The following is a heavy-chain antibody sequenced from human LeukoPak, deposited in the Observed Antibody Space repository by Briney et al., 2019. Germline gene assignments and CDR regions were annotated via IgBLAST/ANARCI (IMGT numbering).Heavy chain of an antibody. Sequence: ASVKVSCKASGYTFTSYGISWVRQAPGQGLEWMGWISAYNGNTNYAQKLQGRVTMTTDTSTGTAYMELRSLRSDDTAVYYCARDRGNVVVPAALDYWGQGTLVTVSS. CDR3: ARDRGNVVVPAALDY. CDR2: ISAYNGNT. V-gene: IGHV1-18*01. CDR1: GYTFTSYG. D-gene: IGHD2-2*01. J-gene: IGHJ4*02.